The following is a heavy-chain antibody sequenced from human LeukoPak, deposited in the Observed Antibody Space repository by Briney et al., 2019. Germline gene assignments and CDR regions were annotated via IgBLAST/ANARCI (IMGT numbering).Heavy chain of an antibody. J-gene: IGHJ5*02. V-gene: IGHV1-18*01. CDR3: ASIYYGSGSDNWFDP. CDR2: ISAYNGNT. D-gene: IGHD3-10*01. CDR1: GYTFTSYG. Sequence: ASVKVSCKASGYTFTSYGISWVRQTPGQGLEWMGWISAYNGNTNYAQKLQGRVTMTTDTSTSTAYMELRSLRSDDTAVYYCASIYYGSGSDNWFDPWGQGTLVTVSS.